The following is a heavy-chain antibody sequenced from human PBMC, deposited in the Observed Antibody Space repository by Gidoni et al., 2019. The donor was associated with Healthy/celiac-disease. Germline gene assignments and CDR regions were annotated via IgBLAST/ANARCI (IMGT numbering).Heavy chain of an antibody. CDR1: GGSISSYY. D-gene: IGHD1-26*01. CDR2: IYYSGST. CDR3: ARDQRSWVGATSLGAFDI. V-gene: IGHV4-59*01. J-gene: IGHJ3*02. Sequence: QVPLQESGPGLVQPSETLSLTCTVSGGSISSYYWSWIRQPPGKGLEWIGYIYYSGSTNYNPSRKSRVTISVDTSKNQFSLKLSSVTAADTAVYYCARDQRSWVGATSLGAFDIWGQGTMVTVSS.